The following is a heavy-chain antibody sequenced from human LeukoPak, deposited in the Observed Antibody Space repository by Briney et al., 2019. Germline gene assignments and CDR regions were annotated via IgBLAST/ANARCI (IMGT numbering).Heavy chain of an antibody. CDR1: GGSISTRSYY. V-gene: IGHV4-39*01. CDR2: MFYSGST. J-gene: IGHJ5*02. CDR3: GRNSIAVAGTSWFDP. D-gene: IGHD6-13*01. Sequence: SETLSLTCIVSGGSISTRSYYWGWIRQPPGKGPEWIGSMFYSGSTNYNPSLKTRVTISVDTSKNQFSLKLSSVTAADTAVYYCGRNSIAVAGTSWFDPWGQGTLVTVSS.